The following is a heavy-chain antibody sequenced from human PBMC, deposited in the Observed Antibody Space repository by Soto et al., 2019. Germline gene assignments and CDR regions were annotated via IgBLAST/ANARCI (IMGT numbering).Heavy chain of an antibody. D-gene: IGHD3-10*01. CDR3: GRGPPVRGVPNFDY. J-gene: IGHJ4*02. CDR1: GGSISSYY. V-gene: IGHV4-59*01. CDR2: VYYSGST. Sequence: SETLSLTCTVSGGSISSYYWSWIRQPPGKGLEWIGYVYYSGSTNYNPSLKSRVTISVDTSKSQFSLKLSSVTAADTAVYHCGRGPPVRGVPNFDYWGQGALVTVSS.